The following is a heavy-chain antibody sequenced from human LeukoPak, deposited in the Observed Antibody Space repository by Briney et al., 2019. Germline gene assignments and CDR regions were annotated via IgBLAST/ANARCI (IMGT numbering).Heavy chain of an antibody. D-gene: IGHD3-10*01. Sequence: SETLSLTCTVSGGSISSYYWSWIRQPPGKGLEWIGYIYYSGSTNYNPSLKSRVTISVDTSKIQFSLKLSSVTAADTAVYYCARVAHYGSGSYYNSWFDPWGQGTLVTVSS. CDR3: ARVAHYGSGSYYNSWFDP. J-gene: IGHJ5*02. V-gene: IGHV4-59*01. CDR2: IYYSGST. CDR1: GGSISSYY.